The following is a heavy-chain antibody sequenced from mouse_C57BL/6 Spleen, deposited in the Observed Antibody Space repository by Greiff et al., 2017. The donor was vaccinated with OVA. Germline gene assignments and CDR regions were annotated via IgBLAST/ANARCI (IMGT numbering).Heavy chain of an antibody. V-gene: IGHV1-7*01. D-gene: IGHD2-4*01. J-gene: IGHJ3*01. CDR3: TSYYDDDGGAWFAY. CDR2: INPSRGYT. CDR1: GYTFTSYW. Sequence: QVHVKQSGAELAKPGASVKLSCKASGYTFTSYWMHWVKQRPGQGLEWIGYINPSRGYTKYNQKFKDTATLTADKSSSTAYMQLSSLTDEDSAVYYGTSYYDDDGGAWFAYWGQGTLVTVSA.